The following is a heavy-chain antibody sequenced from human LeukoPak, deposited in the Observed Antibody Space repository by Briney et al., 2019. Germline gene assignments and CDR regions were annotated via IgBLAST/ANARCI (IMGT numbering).Heavy chain of an antibody. Sequence: GASVKVSCKASGGTFSSYAISWVRQAPGQGLEWMGGIIPIFGTANYAQKFQGRVTITADESTSTAYMELSSLRSEDTAAYYCAREGYYDILTDQNWFDPWGQGTLVTVSS. CDR2: IIPIFGTA. CDR1: GGTFSSYA. J-gene: IGHJ5*02. D-gene: IGHD3-9*01. CDR3: AREGYYDILTDQNWFDP. V-gene: IGHV1-69*13.